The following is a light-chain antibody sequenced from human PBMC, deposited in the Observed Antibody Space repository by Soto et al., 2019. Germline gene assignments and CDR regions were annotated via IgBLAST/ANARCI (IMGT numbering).Light chain of an antibody. CDR3: QQSYSTRIT. CDR2: AAS. J-gene: IGKJ5*01. V-gene: IGKV1-39*01. CDR1: QSISNY. Sequence: IQVTQSPSSLSASVGDRVTITCRASQSISNYLNWYQQKPGKAPKLLSYAASSLQSGVPSRFSGSGSGTDFTLTISSLQPEDFATYYCQQSYSTRITFGQGTRLEI.